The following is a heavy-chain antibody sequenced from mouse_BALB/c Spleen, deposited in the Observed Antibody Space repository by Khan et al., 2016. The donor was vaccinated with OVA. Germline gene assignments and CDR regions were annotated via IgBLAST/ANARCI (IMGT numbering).Heavy chain of an antibody. CDR1: GFTFSDYG. Sequence: EVQLQESGGGLVQPGGSRKLSCAASGFTFSDYGMAWVRQAPGKGPEWVAFISNLAYSIYYADTVTGRFTISRENAKNTLYLEMSSLRFEDTAMYYCVRSWAMDYWGQGTSVTVSS. V-gene: IGHV5-15*02. CDR3: VRSWAMDY. J-gene: IGHJ4*01. CDR2: ISNLAYSI.